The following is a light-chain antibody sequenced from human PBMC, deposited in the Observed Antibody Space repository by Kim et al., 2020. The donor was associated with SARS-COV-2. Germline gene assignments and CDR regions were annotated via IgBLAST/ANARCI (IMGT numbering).Light chain of an antibody. Sequence: DIQMTQSPSSLSASVGDRVTITCRASQSISSYLNWYQQKPGKAPKLLIYAASSLQSGVPSRFSGSGSGTDFTLTISSLQPEDFATYDCQQSYSTPSTFGQGTKVDIK. CDR3: QQSYSTPST. CDR2: AAS. V-gene: IGKV1-39*01. J-gene: IGKJ1*01. CDR1: QSISSY.